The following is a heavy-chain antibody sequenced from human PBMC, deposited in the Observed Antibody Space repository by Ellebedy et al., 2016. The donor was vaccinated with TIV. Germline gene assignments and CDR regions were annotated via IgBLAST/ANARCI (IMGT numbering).Heavy chain of an antibody. D-gene: IGHD1-7*01. CDR2: ISYDGGNK. J-gene: IGHJ4*02. CDR1: GFTFSSYA. Sequence: PGGSLRLSCAASGFTFSSYAMHWVRQAPGKGLEWVAVISYDGGNKYYADSVKGRFTISRDNSKNTLYLQMNSLRAEDTAAYYCARGSGWNYDLDYWGQGTLVTVSS. CDR3: ARGSGWNYDLDY. V-gene: IGHV3-30*03.